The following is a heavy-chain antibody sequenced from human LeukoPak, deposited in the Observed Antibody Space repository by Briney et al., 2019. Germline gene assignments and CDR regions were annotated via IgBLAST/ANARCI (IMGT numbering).Heavy chain of an antibody. CDR3: ARDLRTYYYDSSGYYRVEGLLGY. J-gene: IGHJ4*02. CDR1: GCTFSSYA. V-gene: IGHV1-69*13. CDR2: IIPIFGTA. D-gene: IGHD3-22*01. Sequence: ASVKVSCKASGCTFSSYAISWVRQAPGQGLEWMGGIIPIFGTANYAQKFQGRVTITADESTSTAYMELSSLRSEDTAVYYCARDLRTYYYDSSGYYRVEGLLGYWGQGTLVTVSS.